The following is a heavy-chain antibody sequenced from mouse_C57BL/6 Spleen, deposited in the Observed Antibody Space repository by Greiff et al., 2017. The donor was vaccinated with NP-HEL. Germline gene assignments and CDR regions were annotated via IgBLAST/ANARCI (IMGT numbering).Heavy chain of an antibody. V-gene: IGHV1-20*01. CDR1: GYSFTGSF. Sequence: EVKVVESGPELVKPGDSVKISCKASGYSFTGSFMNWVMQSHGKSLEWIGRINPYNGDTFYNQKFKGKATLTVDKSSSTAHMELRSLTSEDSAVYYCAKGEDYFDYWGQGTTLTVSS. CDR3: AKGEDYFDY. J-gene: IGHJ2*01. CDR2: INPYNGDT.